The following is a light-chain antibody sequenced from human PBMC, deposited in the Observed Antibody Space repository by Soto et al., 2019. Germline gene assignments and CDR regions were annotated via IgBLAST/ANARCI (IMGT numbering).Light chain of an antibody. V-gene: IGLV2-23*03. CDR2: EGS. Sequence: QSALTQPASVSGSPGQSITISCTGTSSDVGSYNLVSWYQQHPGKAPKLIIYEGSKRPSGISNRFSGSKSDNTASLTISGLQAEDEDDYYCCSYAGSITFHLVFGGGTKVTVL. CDR3: CSYAGSITFHLV. J-gene: IGLJ2*01. CDR1: SSDVGSYNL.